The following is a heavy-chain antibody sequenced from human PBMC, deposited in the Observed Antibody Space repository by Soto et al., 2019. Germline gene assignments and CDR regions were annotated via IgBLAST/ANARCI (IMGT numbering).Heavy chain of an antibody. V-gene: IGHV1-69*13. Sequence: SVKVSCKASGGTFSSYAISWVRQAPGQGLEWMGGIIPIFGTANYAQKFQGRVTITADESTSTAYMELSSLRSEDTAVYYCARDRSGSGSYYNRYNWFDPWGQGTLVTVSS. CDR3: ARDRSGSGSYYNRYNWFDP. J-gene: IGHJ5*02. D-gene: IGHD3-10*01. CDR1: GGTFSSYA. CDR2: IIPIFGTA.